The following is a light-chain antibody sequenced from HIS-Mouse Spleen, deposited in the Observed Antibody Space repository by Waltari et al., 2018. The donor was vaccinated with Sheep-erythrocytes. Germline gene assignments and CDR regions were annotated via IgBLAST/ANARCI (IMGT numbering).Light chain of an antibody. CDR3: SSYTSSSTQV. J-gene: IGLJ2*01. CDR1: SSDVGGYNY. V-gene: IGLV2-14*01. CDR2: EVS. Sequence: QSALTQPASVSGSPGQSITISCTGTSSDVGGYNYVSWYQQHPGKAPKLMIYEVSNRPSGVSNRFSGSKSGNTASLTISGLQAEDEADYYCSSYTSSSTQVFGGGTKLTVI.